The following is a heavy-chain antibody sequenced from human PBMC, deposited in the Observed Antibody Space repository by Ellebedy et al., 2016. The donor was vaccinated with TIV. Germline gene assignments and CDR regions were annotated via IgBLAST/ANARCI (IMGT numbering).Heavy chain of an antibody. CDR1: GFTFSSYA. V-gene: IGHV3-33*08. Sequence: GESLKISXAASGFTFSSYAMHWVRQAPGKGLEWVAVIWYDGSNKYYADSVKGRFTISRDNAKNSLYLQMNSLRAEDTAVYYCASNLGQWTYHFDYWGQGTLVTVSS. CDR3: ASNLGQWTYHFDY. CDR2: IWYDGSNK. J-gene: IGHJ4*02. D-gene: IGHD6-19*01.